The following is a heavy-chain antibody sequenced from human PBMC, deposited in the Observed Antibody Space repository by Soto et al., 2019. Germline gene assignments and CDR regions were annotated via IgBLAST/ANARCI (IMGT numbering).Heavy chain of an antibody. J-gene: IGHJ6*02. V-gene: IGHV1-2*04. CDR2: INPNSGVT. CDR1: GYTFTGYY. CDR3: ARAAMGSYYYCGMDV. D-gene: IGHD5-18*01. Sequence: QVQLVQSGAEVKKPGAPVKVSCKASGYTFTGYYMQWVRQAPGQGLEWMGCINPNSGVTNYAQKFQGWVNMTRDTSISTAYRELSRLKSDDTAVYYCARAAMGSYYYCGMDVWGQGTTVTVSS.